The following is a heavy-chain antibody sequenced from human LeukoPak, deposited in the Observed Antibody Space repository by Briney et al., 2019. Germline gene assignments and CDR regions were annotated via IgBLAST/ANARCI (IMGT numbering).Heavy chain of an antibody. D-gene: IGHD4-23*01. CDR2: INPNSGGT. CDR1: GYTFTGYY. CDR3: ARDRSSVVSRYYYYYMDV. J-gene: IGHJ6*03. Sequence: VASVKVSCKASGYTFTGYYMHWVRQAPGQGLEWMGWINPNSGGTNYAQKFQGRVTITADKSTSTAYMELSSLRSEDTAVYYCARDRSSVVSRYYYYYMDVWGKGTTVTVSS. V-gene: IGHV1-2*02.